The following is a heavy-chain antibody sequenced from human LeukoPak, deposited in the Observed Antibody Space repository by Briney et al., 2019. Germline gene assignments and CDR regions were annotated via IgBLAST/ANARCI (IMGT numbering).Heavy chain of an antibody. CDR3: ARRGYSYGLEPFDY. Sequence: GASVKVSCKASGYTFTNYYMNWVRQTPGQGLEWMGIINPSGDSTTYAQKFEGRVSMTRDTSTSTIYMELRSLKSEDTAVYYCARRGYSYGLEPFDYWGQGTLVTVSS. D-gene: IGHD5-18*01. CDR2: INPSGDST. V-gene: IGHV1-46*01. CDR1: GYTFTNYY. J-gene: IGHJ4*02.